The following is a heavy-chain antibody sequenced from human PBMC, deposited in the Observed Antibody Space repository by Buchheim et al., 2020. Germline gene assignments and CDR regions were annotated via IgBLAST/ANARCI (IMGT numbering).Heavy chain of an antibody. V-gene: IGHV3-48*03. CDR2: ISSSGFTI. J-gene: IGHJ6*02. Sequence: EVQLVESGGGWVQPGGSLRLSCAASEFTFGNYEMNWVRQAPGKGLEWVSYISSSGFTIHYADSVKGRFTISRDNAKNSLYLQMNSLRAEDTAVYYCARDLDLYQLLPYGMDVWGQGTT. CDR1: EFTFGNYE. CDR3: ARDLDLYQLLPYGMDV. D-gene: IGHD2-2*01.